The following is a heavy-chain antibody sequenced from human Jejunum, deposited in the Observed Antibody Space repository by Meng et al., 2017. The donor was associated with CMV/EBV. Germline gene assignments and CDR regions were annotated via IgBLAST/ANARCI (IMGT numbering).Heavy chain of an antibody. V-gene: IGHV7-4-1*02. CDR2: ISTNTGNP. CDR3: GTLKYTSGFYGSAY. D-gene: IGHD6-19*01. CDR1: GYTFTRYP. J-gene: IGHJ4*02. Sequence: QVQLGQFGFELKKPGASVKVSCKATGYTFTRYPMNWVRQAPGQGLEWMGWISTNTGNPTYAQGFTGRFVFSVDTSVSTAYLQISSLKAEDTAVYYCGTLKYTSGFYGSAYWGQGALVTVSS.